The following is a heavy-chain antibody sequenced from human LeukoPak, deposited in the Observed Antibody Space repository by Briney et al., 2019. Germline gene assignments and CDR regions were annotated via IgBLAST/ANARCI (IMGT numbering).Heavy chain of an antibody. V-gene: IGHV4-59*01. CDR2: IYYSGST. J-gene: IGHJ4*02. CDR1: GGSISSYY. CDR3: ARYDFNKFFDY. D-gene: IGHD3-3*01. Sequence: PSETLSLACTVSGGSISSYYWSWIRQPPGKGLEWIGYIYYSGSTNYNPSLKSRVTMSVDTSKNQFSLKLSSVTAADTVVYYCARYDFNKFFDYWGQGTLVTVSS.